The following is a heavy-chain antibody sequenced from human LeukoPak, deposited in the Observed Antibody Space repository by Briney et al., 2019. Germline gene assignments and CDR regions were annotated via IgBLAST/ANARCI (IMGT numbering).Heavy chain of an antibody. J-gene: IGHJ4*02. CDR2: INPNSGGT. V-gene: IGHV1-2*02. CDR3: ARGHTVLLWFGELVDY. Sequence: ASVKVSCKASGYTFTGYYMHWVRQAPGQGLEWMGWINPNSGGTNYAQKFQGRVTMTRDTSISTAYMELSRLRSDDTAVYYCARGHTVLLWFGELVDYWGQGTLVTVSS. D-gene: IGHD3-10*01. CDR1: GYTFTGYY.